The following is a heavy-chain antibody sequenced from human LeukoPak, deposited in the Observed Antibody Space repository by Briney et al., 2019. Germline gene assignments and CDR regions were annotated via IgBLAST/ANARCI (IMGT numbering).Heavy chain of an antibody. D-gene: IGHD2-2*01. CDR1: GFSFSMYW. CDR2: IIQDGTEK. Sequence: PGGSLRLSCAASGFSFSMYWMNWVRQAPGKGLEWVANIIQDGTEKYYVDSVEGRFTISRDNAKNSLYLQMNSLRAEDTAVYYCARDRASVWGQGTLVTVSS. J-gene: IGHJ1*01. V-gene: IGHV3-7*01. CDR3: ARDRASV.